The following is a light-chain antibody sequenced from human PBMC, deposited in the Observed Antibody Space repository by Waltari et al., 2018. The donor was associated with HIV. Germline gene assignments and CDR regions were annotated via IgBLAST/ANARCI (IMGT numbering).Light chain of an antibody. Sequence: SALTSPASVSGSPGQPTTLPSTGTSSAAGGYHSVTWYQPHPGKAPQLMIFDVSKRPSGVSNRFSGSKSGSTASLTISGLQAEDEAHYFCSSYTSTTTLVVFGGGTKLTVL. CDR3: SSYTSTTTLVV. CDR2: DVS. V-gene: IGLV2-14*03. CDR1: SSAAGGYHS. J-gene: IGLJ3*02.